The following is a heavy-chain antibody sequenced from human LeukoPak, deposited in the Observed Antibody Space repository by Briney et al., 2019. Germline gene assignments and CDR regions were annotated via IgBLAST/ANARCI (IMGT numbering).Heavy chain of an antibody. CDR1: GFTVSSNY. J-gene: IGHJ3*02. CDR2: IYSGGDT. D-gene: IGHD5-12*01. Sequence: PGGSLRLSCAASGFTVSSNYMSWVRQAPGKGLEWVSVIYSGGDTYYADSVKGRFTISRDNSKNTLYLQMNSLRADDTAVYYCAGTLYSGYGLGSLGAFDIWGQGTMVTVSS. V-gene: IGHV3-53*01. CDR3: AGTLYSGYGLGSLGAFDI.